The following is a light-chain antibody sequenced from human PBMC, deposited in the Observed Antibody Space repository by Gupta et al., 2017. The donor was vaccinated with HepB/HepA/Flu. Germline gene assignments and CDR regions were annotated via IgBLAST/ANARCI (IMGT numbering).Light chain of an antibody. CDR2: AAS. Sequence: DIQMTQSPSSLSASVGDRVTITCRASQSISSSLNWYQQKPGKAPKLLIYAASSLQSGVPSRFSGGGSGTDFTLTISRLQPEDFATYYCQQSDSTPNTFGGGTRVEIE. CDR3: QQSDSTPNT. V-gene: IGKV1-39*01. J-gene: IGKJ4*01. CDR1: QSISSS.